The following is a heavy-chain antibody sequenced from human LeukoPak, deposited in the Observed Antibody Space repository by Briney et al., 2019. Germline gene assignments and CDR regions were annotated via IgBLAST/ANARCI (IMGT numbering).Heavy chain of an antibody. CDR3: ARVEWEPNWFDP. J-gene: IGHJ5*02. CDR1: GGTFSSYA. Sequence: GASVKVSCKASGGTFSSYAISWVRQAPGQGLDWMGGIIPIFGTANYAQKFQGRVTITTDESTSTAYMELSRLRSEDTAVYYCARVEWEPNWFDPWGQGTLVTVSS. CDR2: IIPIFGTA. V-gene: IGHV1-69*05. D-gene: IGHD1-26*01.